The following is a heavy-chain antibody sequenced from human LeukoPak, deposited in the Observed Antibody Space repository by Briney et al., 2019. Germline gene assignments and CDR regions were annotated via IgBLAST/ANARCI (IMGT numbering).Heavy chain of an antibody. CDR3: TRQVDRYVYFDN. CDR1: GGSLRSYY. V-gene: IGHV4-59*08. J-gene: IGHJ4*02. Sequence: PSETLSLTCTVSGGSLRSYYWSWIRQPPGKGLEWIAYIYSSGSTTNYNPSLKSRVTISVDTSKNQFSLQLTSLTAAATAVYSCTRQVDRYVYFDNWGQGTLVTVSS. CDR2: IYSSGSTT. D-gene: IGHD3-16*02.